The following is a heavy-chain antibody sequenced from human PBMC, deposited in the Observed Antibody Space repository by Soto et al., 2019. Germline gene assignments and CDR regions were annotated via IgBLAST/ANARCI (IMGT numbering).Heavy chain of an antibody. D-gene: IGHD6-13*01. J-gene: IGHJ6*02. CDR1: GGSVTTYY. Sequence: QVQLQESGPGLVKPSDTLSLTCTVSGGSVTTYYWSWIRQPPGKGLEWIGYASYSGSTNYNPTLRSRATISVDASKNQFSLKVNSVTAADSALYYCAIVFPIAAVGTVYYHPLDVWGQGTMVTVS. CDR2: ASYSGST. CDR3: AIVFPIAAVGTVYYHPLDV. V-gene: IGHV4-59*08.